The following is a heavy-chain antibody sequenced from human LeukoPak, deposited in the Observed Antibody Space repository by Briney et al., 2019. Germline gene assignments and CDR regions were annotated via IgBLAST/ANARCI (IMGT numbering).Heavy chain of an antibody. Sequence: SETLSLTCTVSGGSISSSSYYWGWIRQPAGKGLEWIGHIDNSGSTNCNPSLKSRVTISVDTSKNQSSLNLTSATAADTAVYYCARDCEFCDLLFYMNVWGKGTTVTVSS. CDR2: IDNSGST. J-gene: IGHJ6*03. V-gene: IGHV4-61*09. CDR3: ARDCEFCDLLFYMNV. D-gene: IGHD3-16*01. CDR1: GGSISSSSYY.